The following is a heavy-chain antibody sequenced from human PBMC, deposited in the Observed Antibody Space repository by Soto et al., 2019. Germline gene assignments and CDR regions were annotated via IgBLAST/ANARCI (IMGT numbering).Heavy chain of an antibody. CDR1: GYIIKNYL. Sequence: PVEALNISFSASGYIIKNYLIGWVPQMPGQGLEWMGIIFPGASDNRYRTCLDGHVTISVDNYISTEHVPLTSLKASESVISYCFRGALKYRTFDYWGQGTLVTVSS. V-gene: IGHV5-51*01. CDR3: FRGALKYRTFDY. D-gene: IGHD3-16*01. CDR2: IFPGASDN. J-gene: IGHJ4*02.